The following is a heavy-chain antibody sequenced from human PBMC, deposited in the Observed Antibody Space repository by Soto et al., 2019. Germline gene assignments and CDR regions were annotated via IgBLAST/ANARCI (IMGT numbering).Heavy chain of an antibody. CDR1: GLTFRSYG. V-gene: IGHV3-33*01. J-gene: IGHJ4*02. Sequence: GGSLRLSCVASGLTFRSYGMHWVRQAPGKGLGWVAAIWYDGSNKYYPASVKGRFTISRDNSKNTLYLQMNSLRGEDTPVYYCARDEHSSAWTFDYWGQGTLVTVSS. CDR2: IWYDGSNK. CDR3: ARDEHSSAWTFDY. D-gene: IGHD6-19*01.